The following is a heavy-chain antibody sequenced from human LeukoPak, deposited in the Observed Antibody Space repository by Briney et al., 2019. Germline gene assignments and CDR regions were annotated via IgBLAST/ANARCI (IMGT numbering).Heavy chain of an antibody. V-gene: IGHV4-4*07. D-gene: IGHD2-15*01. CDR1: GGSISSYY. J-gene: IGHJ4*02. CDR2: IYTSGST. CDR3: ARSYCSGGSCTQIDY. Sequence: SETLSLTCTVSGGSISSYYWSWIRQPAGKGLEWIGRIYTSGSTNYNPSLKSRVTMSVDTSKNQFSLKLSSVTAADTAVYYCARSYCSGGSCTQIDYWGQGTLVTVSS.